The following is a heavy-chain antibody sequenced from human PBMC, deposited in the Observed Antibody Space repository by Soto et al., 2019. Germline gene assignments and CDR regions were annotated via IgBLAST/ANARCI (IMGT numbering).Heavy chain of an antibody. CDR2: ISSSGSTI. V-gene: IGHV3-48*02. D-gene: IGHD2-2*01. CDR1: GFTFSTFN. Sequence: GGSLRLSCAASGFTFSTFNMNWVRQAPGKGLEWVSYISSSGSTIYSADSVKGRFTISRDNAKNSLYLQMNSLRDEDTAVYYCAREGEGHCISSSCLNWFDPWGQGTMVTVSS. J-gene: IGHJ5*02. CDR3: AREGEGHCISSSCLNWFDP.